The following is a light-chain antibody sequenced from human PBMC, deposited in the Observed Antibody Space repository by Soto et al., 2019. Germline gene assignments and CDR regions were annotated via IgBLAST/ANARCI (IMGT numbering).Light chain of an antibody. CDR2: VNSDGSH. CDR3: QTWGSGIVV. Sequence: QLVLTQSPSASASLGASVKLTCTLNNGHSSYAIAWHQQQSEKGPRYLMKVNSDGSHRKGDGIPDRFSGSSSGAERYLTISSLQSEDEADYYCQTWGSGIVVFGGGTQLTVL. CDR1: NGHSSYA. V-gene: IGLV4-69*01. J-gene: IGLJ2*01.